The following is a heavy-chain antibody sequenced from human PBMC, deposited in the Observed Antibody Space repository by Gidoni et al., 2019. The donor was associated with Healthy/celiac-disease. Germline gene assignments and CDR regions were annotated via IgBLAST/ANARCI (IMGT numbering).Heavy chain of an antibody. CDR3: AKDSSYGDYVGWFDP. Sequence: EVQLLASGGGLVRPGGSLRRSCAASGFTFSTYAMSWLRQDPGKGLEWGSAISGRGGSTYYADAVKGRYTSYRDNSKNTLYLQMNSRRAEDTAVYYCAKDSSYGDYVGWFDPGGQGTLVTVAS. V-gene: IGHV3-23*01. D-gene: IGHD4-17*01. CDR1: GFTFSTYA. J-gene: IGHJ5*02. CDR2: ISGRGGST.